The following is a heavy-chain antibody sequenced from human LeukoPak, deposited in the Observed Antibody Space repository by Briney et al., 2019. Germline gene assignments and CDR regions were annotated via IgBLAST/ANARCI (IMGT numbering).Heavy chain of an antibody. CDR1: GGSISGCD. CDR3: VRERLDDAGYYYMNV. Sequence: PSETLSLTCTVSGGSISGCDWSWIRQSPGKGLEWIGYIHYTGNTKSNPSLKSRVTISVDTSKNQFSLNLSSVTAADTAVYYCVRERLDDAGYYYMNVWGKGTTVTVSS. V-gene: IGHV4-59*01. J-gene: IGHJ6*03. CDR2: IHYTGNT. D-gene: IGHD1-1*01.